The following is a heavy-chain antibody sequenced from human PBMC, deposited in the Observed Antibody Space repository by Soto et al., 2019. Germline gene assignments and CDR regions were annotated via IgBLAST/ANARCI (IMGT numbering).Heavy chain of an antibody. Sequence: QVQLVQSGAEVKKPGASVKVSCKASGYTFTSYDINSVRQATGQGLEWMGWMNPNSGNTGYAQKFQGRVTMTRNTSISTAYRELSSLRSEDTAVYYCARGRRYYYYGSGSELSYDYWGQGTLVTVSS. D-gene: IGHD3-10*01. J-gene: IGHJ4*02. CDR3: ARGRRYYYYGSGSELSYDY. V-gene: IGHV1-8*01. CDR2: MNPNSGNT. CDR1: GYTFTSYD.